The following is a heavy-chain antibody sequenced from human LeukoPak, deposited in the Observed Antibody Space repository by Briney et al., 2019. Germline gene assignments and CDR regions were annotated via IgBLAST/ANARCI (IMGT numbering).Heavy chain of an antibody. Sequence: KPSETLSLTCTVSGGSISSGGYYWSWIRQPPGKGLEWIGYIYHSGSTYYNPSLKSRVTISVDRSKNQFSLKLSSVTAADTAVYYCARGYSGSYPGYWGQGTLVTVSS. J-gene: IGHJ4*02. V-gene: IGHV4-30-2*01. CDR2: IYHSGST. CDR3: ARGYSGSYPGY. D-gene: IGHD1-26*01. CDR1: GGSISSGGYY.